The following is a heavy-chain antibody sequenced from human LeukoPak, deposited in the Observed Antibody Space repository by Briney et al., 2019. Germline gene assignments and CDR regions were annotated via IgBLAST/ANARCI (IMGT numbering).Heavy chain of an antibody. CDR1: GFTFSYYS. CDR3: AREWGYCSGGSCPPDHFDY. V-gene: IGHV3-21*01. J-gene: IGHJ4*02. CDR2: ISSNSNNI. Sequence: GGSLRLSCGASGFTFSYYSMNWVRQAPGKGLEWVSSISSNSNNIYYADSVKGRFTIPRDNAKNSLYLQMSSLRAEDTAVYYCAREWGYCSGGSCPPDHFDYWGQGTLVTVSS. D-gene: IGHD2-15*01.